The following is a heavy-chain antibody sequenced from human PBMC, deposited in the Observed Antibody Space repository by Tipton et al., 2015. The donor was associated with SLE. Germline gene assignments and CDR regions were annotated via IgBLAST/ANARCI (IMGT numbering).Heavy chain of an antibody. V-gene: IGHV4-38-2*02. CDR2: IYHSGNT. CDR3: ARDGDAIVGTTGAFDI. J-gene: IGHJ3*02. Sequence: TLSLTCTVSGYSISSDYYWGWIRQPPGKGLTWIGNIYHSGNTYYSPSLRSRLTISIDASKNQFSMSLTSVTAADTAVYYCARDGDAIVGTTGAFDIWGQGTMVTVSS. D-gene: IGHD1-26*01. CDR1: GYSISSDYY.